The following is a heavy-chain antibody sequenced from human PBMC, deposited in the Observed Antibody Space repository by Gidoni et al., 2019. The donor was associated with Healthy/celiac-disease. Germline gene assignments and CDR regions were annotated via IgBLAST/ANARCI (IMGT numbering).Heavy chain of an antibody. D-gene: IGHD2-2*01. Sequence: QVQLVQSGAEVKKPGASVKVSCKVSGYTLTELSMQWVRQAPGKGLEWMGGFDPEDGETIYAQKFQGRVTMTEDTSTDTAYMELSSLRSEDTAVYYCATDACSSTSCPRGLGYYYYGMDVWGQGTTVTVSS. V-gene: IGHV1-24*01. CDR3: ATDACSSTSCPRGLGYYYYGMDV. J-gene: IGHJ6*02. CDR2: FDPEDGET. CDR1: GYTLTELS.